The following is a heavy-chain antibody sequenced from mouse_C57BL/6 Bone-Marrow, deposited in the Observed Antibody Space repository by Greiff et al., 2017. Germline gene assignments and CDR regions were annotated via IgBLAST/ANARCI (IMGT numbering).Heavy chain of an antibody. V-gene: IGHV1-26*01. Sequence: VQLQQSGPELVKPGASVKISCKASGYTFTDYYMNWVKQSHGKSLEWIGNINPNNGGTSYNQKFKGKATLTVDKSSSTAYMELRSLTSEDSAVYYCARLLYYDCDAGWYFDVWGTGTTVTVSS. CDR2: INPNNGGT. J-gene: IGHJ1*03. CDR3: ARLLYYDCDAGWYFDV. D-gene: IGHD2-4*01. CDR1: GYTFTDYY.